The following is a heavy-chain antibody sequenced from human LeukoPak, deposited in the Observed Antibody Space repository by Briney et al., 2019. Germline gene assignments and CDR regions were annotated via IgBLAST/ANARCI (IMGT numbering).Heavy chain of an antibody. Sequence: SVKVSCKASGGTFSSYAISWVRQAPGQGLEWMGGIIPIFGTANYAQKFQGRVTITADESTSTAYMELSSLRSDDTAVYYCARGECRDGYNCGYYYYYMDVWGKGTTVTVSS. CDR2: IIPIFGTA. D-gene: IGHD5-24*01. CDR1: GGTFSSYA. J-gene: IGHJ6*03. CDR3: ARGECRDGYNCGYYYYYMDV. V-gene: IGHV1-69*13.